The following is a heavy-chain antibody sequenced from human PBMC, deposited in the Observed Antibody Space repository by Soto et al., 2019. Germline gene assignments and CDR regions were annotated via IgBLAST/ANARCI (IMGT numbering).Heavy chain of an antibody. Sequence: ASVKVSCKASGYIFVNYGITWVRQAPGQGLEWMGWISPYNGNTNYGQTLQGRVTLTTDTSTSTVYMELRSLRSDDTAVYYCARDWFGIDYWGQGTLVTVSS. CDR1: GYIFVNYG. J-gene: IGHJ4*02. D-gene: IGHD3-16*01. CDR3: ARDWFGIDY. CDR2: ISPYNGNT. V-gene: IGHV1-18*01.